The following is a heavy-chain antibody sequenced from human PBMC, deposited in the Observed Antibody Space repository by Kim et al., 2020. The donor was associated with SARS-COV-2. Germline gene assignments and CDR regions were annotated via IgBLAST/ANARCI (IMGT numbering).Heavy chain of an antibody. J-gene: IGHJ5*02. V-gene: IGHV1-18*04. D-gene: IGHD3-3*01. CDR3: ARSVLRFLEWPNGLSPWT. Sequence: ASVKVSCKASGYTFTSYGISWVRQAPGQGLEWMGWISAYNGNTNYAQKLQGRVTMTTDTSTSTAYMELRSLRSDDTAVYYCARSVLRFLEWPNGLSPWTWGQGTLVTVSS. CDR1: GYTFTSYG. CDR2: ISAYNGNT.